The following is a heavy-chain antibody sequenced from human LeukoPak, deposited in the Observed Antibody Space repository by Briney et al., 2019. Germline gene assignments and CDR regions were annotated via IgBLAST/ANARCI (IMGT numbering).Heavy chain of an antibody. CDR3: ARGPYQLPEAGKYYYYGMDV. CDR1: GGTFSSYA. J-gene: IGHJ6*02. CDR2: IIPIFGTA. V-gene: IGHV1-69*13. D-gene: IGHD2-2*01. Sequence: SVKVSCKASGGTFSSYAISWVRQAPGQGLEWMGGIIPIFGTANYAQKFQGRVTITADESTSTAYMELSSLRSEDTAVYYCARGPYQLPEAGKYYYYGMDVWGQGTTVTVSS.